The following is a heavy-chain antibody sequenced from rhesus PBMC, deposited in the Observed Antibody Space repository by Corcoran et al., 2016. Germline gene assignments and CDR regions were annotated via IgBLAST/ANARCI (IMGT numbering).Heavy chain of an antibody. V-gene: IGHV3-136*01. D-gene: IGHD2-2*01. CDR1: GLNFSSYD. Sequence: EVQLVESGGGLVQPGGSLRLSCAASGLNFSSYDMSWFRQATGQGLEWVSYIIYPCKTIYDAASVKGRFTISADKAKTSLSLQMRSLRAEDTAVYYCTRVQWGDVRVLLAITPYFDYWGQGVLVTVSS. J-gene: IGHJ4*01. CDR3: TRVQWGDVRVLLAITPYFDY. CDR2: IIYPCKTI.